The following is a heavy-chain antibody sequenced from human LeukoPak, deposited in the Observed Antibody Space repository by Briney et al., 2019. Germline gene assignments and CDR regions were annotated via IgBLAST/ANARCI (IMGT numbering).Heavy chain of an antibody. CDR3: AEERAGYDFWSGRGGPNWFDP. CDR1: GFTFSSYA. D-gene: IGHD3-3*01. Sequence: GGSLRLSCAASGFTFSSYAMSWVRQAPGKGLEWASAISGSGGSTYYADSVKGRFTISRDNSKNTLYLQMNSLRAEDTAVYYCAEERAGYDFWSGRGGPNWFDPWGQGTLVTVSS. V-gene: IGHV3-23*01. CDR2: ISGSGGST. J-gene: IGHJ5*02.